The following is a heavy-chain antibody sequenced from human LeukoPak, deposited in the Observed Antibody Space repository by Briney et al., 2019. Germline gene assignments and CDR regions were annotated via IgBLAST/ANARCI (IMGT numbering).Heavy chain of an antibody. CDR2: INPNSGGT. D-gene: IGHD3-10*01. Sequence: ASVKVSCKASGYTFTGYYMHWVRQAPGQGLVWMGWINPNSGGTNYAQKFQGRVTMTRDTSISTAYMELSRLRSDDTAVYYCARGRITMVRGVNYWGQGTLVTVSS. J-gene: IGHJ4*02. V-gene: IGHV1-2*02. CDR3: ARGRITMVRGVNY. CDR1: GYTFTGYY.